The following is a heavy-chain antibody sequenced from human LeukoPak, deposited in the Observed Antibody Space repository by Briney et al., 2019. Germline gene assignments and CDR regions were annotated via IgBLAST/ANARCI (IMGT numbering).Heavy chain of an antibody. CDR3: ARHDNYYGSGSYYGYFDY. CDR1: GYSFTGYY. V-gene: IGHV1-46*01. D-gene: IGHD3-10*01. Sequence: ASVKVSCKASGYSFTGYYMHWVRQAPGQGLEWMGIINPSGGSTSYAQKFQGRVTMTRDMSTSTVYMELSSLRSEDTAVYYCARHDNYYGSGSYYGYFDYWGQGTLVTVSS. J-gene: IGHJ4*02. CDR2: INPSGGST.